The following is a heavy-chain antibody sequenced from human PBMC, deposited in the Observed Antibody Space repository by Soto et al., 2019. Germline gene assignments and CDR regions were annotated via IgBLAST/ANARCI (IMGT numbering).Heavy chain of an antibody. CDR2: IYHSGST. J-gene: IGHJ4*02. D-gene: IGHD6-19*01. CDR1: GGAISSSNW. V-gene: IGHV4-4*02. Sequence: SETLALTCAVSGGAISSSNWWSWVRQPPGKGLEWIGEIYHSGSTNYNPSLKSRVTISVDKSKNQFSLKLSSVTAADTAVYYCAGVEVAGTTVDWWGQGALVTVCS. CDR3: AGVEVAGTTVDW.